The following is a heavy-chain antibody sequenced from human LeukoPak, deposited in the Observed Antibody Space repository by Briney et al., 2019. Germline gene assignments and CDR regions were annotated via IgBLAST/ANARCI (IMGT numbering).Heavy chain of an antibody. CDR3: ARRTLVAATKYDY. CDR2: INHSGST. Sequence: SETLSLTCAVYGGSFSGYYWSWIRQPPGKGLEWIGEINHSGSTNYNPSLKSRVTISVDTSKNQFSLKLSSVTAADTAVYYCARRTLVAATKYDYWGQGTLVTVSS. CDR1: GGSFSGYY. J-gene: IGHJ4*02. D-gene: IGHD2-15*01. V-gene: IGHV4-34*01.